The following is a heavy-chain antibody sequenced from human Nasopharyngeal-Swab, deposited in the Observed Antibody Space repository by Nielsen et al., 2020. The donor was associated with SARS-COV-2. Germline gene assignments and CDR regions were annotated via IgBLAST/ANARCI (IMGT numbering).Heavy chain of an antibody. CDR3: AGNRPFDY. CDR2: IDPSDSYT. D-gene: IGHD1-14*01. CDR1: GYSFTSYW. J-gene: IGHJ4*02. V-gene: IGHV5-10-1*01. Sequence: KVSCKGSGYSFTSYWISWVRQVPAKGLEWMGRIDPSDSYTNYSPSFQGHVTISADKSTSTAYLQWSSLKASDTAMYYCAGNRPFDYWGQGTLVTVSS.